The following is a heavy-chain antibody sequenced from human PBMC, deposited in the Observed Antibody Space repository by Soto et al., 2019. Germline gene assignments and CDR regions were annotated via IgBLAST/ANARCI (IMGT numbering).Heavy chain of an antibody. V-gene: IGHV3-11*01. J-gene: IGHJ6*02. CDR2: ISSSGNTI. CDR3: ARLRKVYSYGMDV. CDR1: GVPFSDYY. D-gene: IGHD2-21*01. Sequence: GGSLRLSCAASGVPFSDYYINWIRQAPGKGLEWVSYISSSGNTIYYADSVKGRFTISRDNAKNSLYLQMNSLRAEDTAVYYCARLRKVYSYGMDVWGQGTTVTVSS.